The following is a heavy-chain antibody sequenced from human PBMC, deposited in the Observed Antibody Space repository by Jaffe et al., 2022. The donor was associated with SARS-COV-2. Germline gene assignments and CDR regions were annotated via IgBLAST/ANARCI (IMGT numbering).Heavy chain of an antibody. CDR3: AREWMVRGVIIDYYYGMDV. D-gene: IGHD3-10*01. Sequence: QVQLVQSGAEVKKPGASVKVSCKASGYTFTSYGISWVRQAPGQGLEWMGWISAYNGNTNYAQKLQGRVTMTTDTSTSTAYMELRSLRSDDTAVYYCAREWMVRGVIIDYYYGMDVWGQGTTVTVSS. CDR2: ISAYNGNT. V-gene: IGHV1-18*01. J-gene: IGHJ6*02. CDR1: GYTFTSYG.